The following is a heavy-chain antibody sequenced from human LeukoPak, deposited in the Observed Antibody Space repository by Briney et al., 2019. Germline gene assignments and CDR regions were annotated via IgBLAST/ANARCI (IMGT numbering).Heavy chain of an antibody. D-gene: IGHD1-26*01. Sequence: ASETLSLTCTVSGGSISSYYWSWIRQPPGKGLEWIGYIYYSGSTNYNPSLKSRVTISVDTSKNQFSLKLSSVTAADTAVYYCARDAGATSIRLFDYWGQGTLVTVSS. V-gene: IGHV4-59*12. CDR2: IYYSGST. J-gene: IGHJ4*02. CDR1: GGSISSYY. CDR3: ARDAGATSIRLFDY.